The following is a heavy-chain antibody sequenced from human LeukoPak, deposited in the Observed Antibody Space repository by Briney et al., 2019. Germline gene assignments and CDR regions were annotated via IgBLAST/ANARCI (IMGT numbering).Heavy chain of an antibody. CDR1: GGSFSVYY. V-gene: IGHV3-11*01. CDR3: ASLSSSSGEYFDY. D-gene: IGHD6-6*01. Sequence: LSLTCAVYGGSFSVYYWSWIRQAPGKGLEWVSYISSSGSTIYYADSVKGRFTISRDNAKNSLYLQMNSLRAEDTAVYYCASLSSSSGEYFDYWGQGTLVTVSS. J-gene: IGHJ4*02. CDR2: ISSSGSTI.